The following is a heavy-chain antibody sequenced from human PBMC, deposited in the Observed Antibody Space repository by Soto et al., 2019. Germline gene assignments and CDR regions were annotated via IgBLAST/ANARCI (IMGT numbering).Heavy chain of an antibody. J-gene: IGHJ3*02. CDR2: INPRGGRT. CDR1: GYTFTGYF. CDR3: ARAPMGDSRSIQHYNDAFDI. V-gene: IGHV1-46*01. D-gene: IGHD3-22*01. Sequence: GASVKVSCKASGYTFTGYFLHWVRQAPGQGLEWMGMINPRGGRTTYPQKFQGRVTMTTDTSTSTVYMELSSLRSEDTAVYYCARAPMGDSRSIQHYNDAFDIWGQGTMVTVSS.